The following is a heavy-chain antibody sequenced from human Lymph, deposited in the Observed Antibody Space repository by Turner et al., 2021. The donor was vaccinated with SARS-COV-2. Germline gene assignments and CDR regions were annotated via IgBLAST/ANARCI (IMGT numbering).Heavy chain of an antibody. D-gene: IGHD5-12*01. CDR1: GGSISSSSYY. J-gene: IGHJ4*02. CDR2: ISYGGST. Sequence: QLQLQDSGPGLVKPSVTLSITCIVSGGSISSSSYYWGWIRQPPRKRLEWIGSISYGGSTYYNPSVKSRVNISVDTSKNRFTLKLSSVTAADTALDYCAVRRWLRGPIDYWGRGTLVTVSS. CDR3: AVRRWLRGPIDY. V-gene: IGHV4-39*02.